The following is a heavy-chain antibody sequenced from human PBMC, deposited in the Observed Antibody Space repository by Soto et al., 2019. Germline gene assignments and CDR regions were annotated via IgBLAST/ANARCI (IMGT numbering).Heavy chain of an antibody. D-gene: IGHD3-10*01. V-gene: IGHV4-31*03. CDR3: ARVSGIYYYGMDV. J-gene: IGHJ6*02. Sequence: SETLSLTCTVSGGSISSGGYYWSWIRQHPGKGLEWIGYINHSGSTNYNPSLKSRVTISVDTSKNQFSLKLSSVTAADTAVYYCARVSGIYYYGMDVWGQGTTVTVS. CDR1: GGSISSGGYY. CDR2: INHSGST.